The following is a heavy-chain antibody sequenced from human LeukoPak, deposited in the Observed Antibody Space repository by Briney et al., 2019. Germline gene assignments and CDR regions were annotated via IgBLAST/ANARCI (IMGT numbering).Heavy chain of an antibody. CDR2: INPNGGST. V-gene: IGHV1-46*01. CDR1: GYSFTTYY. D-gene: IGHD1-26*01. J-gene: IGHJ4*02. CDR3: TRDKGGSYSDY. Sequence: ASVKVSCKASGYSFTTYYIHWVRQAPGQGLEWVGIINPNGGSTNYAQKLQGRVTMTRDTSTSTVYMELSSLRSEDTAVYYCTRDKGGSYSDYWGQGTPVAVSS.